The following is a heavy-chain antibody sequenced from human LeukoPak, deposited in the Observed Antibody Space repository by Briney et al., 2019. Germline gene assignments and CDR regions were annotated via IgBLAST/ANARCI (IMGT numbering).Heavy chain of an antibody. V-gene: IGHV4-34*01. J-gene: IGHJ4*02. D-gene: IGHD5-18*01. Sequence: SETLSLTCAVYGGSFSGYYWSWIRQPPGKGLEWIGEINHSGSTNYNPSLKSRVTISVDTSKNQFSLKLSSVTAADTAVYYCAGGYSYAGDCWGQGTLVTVSS. CDR1: GGSFSGYY. CDR2: INHSGST. CDR3: AGGYSYAGDC.